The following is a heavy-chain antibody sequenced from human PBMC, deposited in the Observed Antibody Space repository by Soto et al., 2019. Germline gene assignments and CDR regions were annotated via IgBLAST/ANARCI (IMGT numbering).Heavy chain of an antibody. CDR2: ISYDGSNK. J-gene: IGHJ4*02. Sequence: QVQLVESGGGVVQPGRSLRLSCAASGFTFSSYAMHWVRQAPGKGLEWVAVISYDGSNKYYADSVKGRFTISRDNSKNTLYLQMNSLRAEDTAVYYGARGGGNFDYWGQGTLVTVSS. CDR3: ARGGGNFDY. V-gene: IGHV3-30-3*01. D-gene: IGHD3-16*01. CDR1: GFTFSSYA.